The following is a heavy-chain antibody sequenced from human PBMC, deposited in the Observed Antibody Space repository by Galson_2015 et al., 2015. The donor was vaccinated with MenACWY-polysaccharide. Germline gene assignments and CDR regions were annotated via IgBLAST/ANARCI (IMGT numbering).Heavy chain of an antibody. CDR2: INPSGGST. Sequence: SCKASGYTFTSYYMHWVRQAPGQGLEWMGIINPSGGSTSYAQKFQGRVTMTRDTSTSTVYMELSSLRSEDTAVYYCASSPGYCSSTSCPHDAFDIWGQGAMVTVSS. CDR1: GYTFTSYY. D-gene: IGHD2-2*01. V-gene: IGHV1-46*01. J-gene: IGHJ3*02. CDR3: ASSPGYCSSTSCPHDAFDI.